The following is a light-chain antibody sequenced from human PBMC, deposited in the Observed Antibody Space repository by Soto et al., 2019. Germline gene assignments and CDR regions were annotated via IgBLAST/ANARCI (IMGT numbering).Light chain of an antibody. CDR2: EVS. CDR3: SSYAGSTNLV. V-gene: IGLV2-8*01. Sequence: QSALTQPPSASGSPGQSVTISCTGTSSDVGGYNYVSWYQQHPGKAPKLMIYEVSERPSGVPDRFYGSKSGNTASLTVSGLQADDEADYYCSSYAGSTNLVFGGGTKVTVL. CDR1: SSDVGGYNY. J-gene: IGLJ3*02.